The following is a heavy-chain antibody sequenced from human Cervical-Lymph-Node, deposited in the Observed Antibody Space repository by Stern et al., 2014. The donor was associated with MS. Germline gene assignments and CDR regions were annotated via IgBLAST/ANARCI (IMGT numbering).Heavy chain of an antibody. CDR2: IYYSGTS. J-gene: IGHJ4*02. CDR3: GREYYDSSGGIDY. Sequence: QVQLQESGPGLVKPSETLSLTCAVSGDSITQNYWTWIRQTPGKGLEFIGFIYYSGTSHYNPSLKSRVDISIDTSKNQFSLRLNSVTAADTAVYYCGREYYDSSGGIDYWGQGTLVTVSS. D-gene: IGHD3-22*01. CDR1: GDSITQNY. V-gene: IGHV4-59*01.